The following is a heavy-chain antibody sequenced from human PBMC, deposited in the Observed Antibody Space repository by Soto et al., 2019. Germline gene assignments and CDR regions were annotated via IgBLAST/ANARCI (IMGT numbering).Heavy chain of an antibody. J-gene: IGHJ4*02. CDR1: GFTFSAYT. V-gene: IGHV3-21*01. CDR3: TRQSGSACYDY. D-gene: IGHD5-12*01. Sequence: EVQLVESGGGLVKPGGPLRLSCVVSGFTFSAYTMNWVRQAPGKGLEWVSSITYDSAYIYYADSVKGRFTISRDNAKNSLYLQMSSLRDDDTAVYYCTRQSGSACYDYWGQGILVTVSS. CDR2: ITYDSAYI.